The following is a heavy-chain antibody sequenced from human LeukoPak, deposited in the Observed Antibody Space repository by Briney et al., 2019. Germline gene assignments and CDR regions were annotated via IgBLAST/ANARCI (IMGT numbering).Heavy chain of an antibody. CDR3: ARSYYYDSSGSLHFQH. J-gene: IGHJ1*01. CDR1: GGTFSSYA. V-gene: IGHV1-69*05. D-gene: IGHD3-22*01. CDR2: IIPIFGTA. Sequence: SVKVSXKASGGTFSSYAISWMRQAPGQGLEWMGGIIPIFGTANYAQKFQGRVTITTDESTSTAYMELSSLRSEDTAVYYCARSYYYDSSGSLHFQHWGQGTLVTVSS.